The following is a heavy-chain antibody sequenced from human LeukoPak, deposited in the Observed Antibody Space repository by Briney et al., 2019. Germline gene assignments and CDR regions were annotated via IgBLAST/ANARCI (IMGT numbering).Heavy chain of an antibody. Sequence: SETLSLTCTVSGYSISSGYYWDWIRQSAGKGLEWIGRVYISGSTKYHPSLKSRATISVDTSKNQSSLKLSPVTAADTAVYYCARMPPFGYGDYGWFDSWGQGTLVTVSS. CDR2: VYISGST. CDR1: GYSISSGYY. CDR3: ARMPPFGYGDYGWFDS. V-gene: IGHV4-38-2*02. D-gene: IGHD4-17*01. J-gene: IGHJ5*01.